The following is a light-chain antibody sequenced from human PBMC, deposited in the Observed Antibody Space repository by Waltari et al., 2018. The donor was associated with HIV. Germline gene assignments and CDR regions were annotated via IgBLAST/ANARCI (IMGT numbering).Light chain of an antibody. V-gene: IGLV3-1*01. CDR1: KLGDKY. Sequence: SYELSQPPSVSVSPGQTATITCSGHKLGDKYASWYQQKPGQSPVLVIYQDKRRPSGIPERFSGSNAGNPATLTISGTQPLDEADYYCQAWDSSIVGFGGGTKLTVL. CDR2: QDK. CDR3: QAWDSSIVG. J-gene: IGLJ2*01.